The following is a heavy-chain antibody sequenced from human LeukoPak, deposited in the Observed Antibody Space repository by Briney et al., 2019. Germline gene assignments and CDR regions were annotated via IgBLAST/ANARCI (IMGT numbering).Heavy chain of an antibody. CDR3: ARAEYSSVDY. J-gene: IGHJ4*02. CDR1: GGSISSGGYS. V-gene: IGHV4-30-2*01. D-gene: IGHD6-6*01. Sequence: PSETLSLTCAVSGGSISSGGYSWSWIRQPPGKGLEWIGYIYHSGSTYYNPSLKSRVTISVDRSKNQFSLKLSSVTAADTAVYHCARAEYSSVDYWGQGTLVTVSS. CDR2: IYHSGST.